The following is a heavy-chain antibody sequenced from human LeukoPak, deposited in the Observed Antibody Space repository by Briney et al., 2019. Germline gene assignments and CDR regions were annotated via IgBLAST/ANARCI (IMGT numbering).Heavy chain of an antibody. CDR1: GGSISSGGYY. CDR3: ARVGGTGEIDY. D-gene: IGHD1-1*01. J-gene: IGHJ4*02. Sequence: SETLSLTCTVSGGSISSGGYYWSWIRQHPGKGLEWIGYIYYSGSTYYNPSLKGRVTISVDTSKNQFSLKLSSVTAADTAVYYCARVGGTGEIDYWGQGTLVTVSS. CDR2: IYYSGST. V-gene: IGHV4-31*03.